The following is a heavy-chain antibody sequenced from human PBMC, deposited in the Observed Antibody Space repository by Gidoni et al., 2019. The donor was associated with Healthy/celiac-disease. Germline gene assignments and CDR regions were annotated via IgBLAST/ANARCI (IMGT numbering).Heavy chain of an antibody. D-gene: IGHD3-10*01. CDR3: ARVGEEMATMDAFDI. J-gene: IGHJ3*02. Sequence: QVQLVQSGAEVKKPGASVKVSCKASGYTFTSYYMHWVRQAPGQGLEWMGIINPSGGSTSYAQNFQGRVTMTRDTSTSTVYMELSSLRSEDTAVYYCARVGEEMATMDAFDIWGQGTMVTVSS. CDR1: GYTFTSYY. V-gene: IGHV1-46*01. CDR2: INPSGGST.